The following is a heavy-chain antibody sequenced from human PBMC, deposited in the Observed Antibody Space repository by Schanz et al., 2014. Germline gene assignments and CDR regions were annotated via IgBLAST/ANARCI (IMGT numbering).Heavy chain of an antibody. Sequence: EADLVESGGGLIQRGESLRLSCSASGFSFSSYSMNWVRQAPGKGLEWLSYIATSSGTRHYADSVKGRVTISRDNAKNSVSLQMRSLRVEDTAVYYCAREQIMAAAGRVDYWGHGTLVTVSS. V-gene: IGHV3-48*01. CDR1: GFSFSSYS. D-gene: IGHD6-13*01. CDR2: IATSSGTR. J-gene: IGHJ4*01. CDR3: AREQIMAAAGRVDY.